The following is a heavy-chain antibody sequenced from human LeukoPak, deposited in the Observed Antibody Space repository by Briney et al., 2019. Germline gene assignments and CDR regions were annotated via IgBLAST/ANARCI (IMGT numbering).Heavy chain of an antibody. D-gene: IGHD5-12*01. CDR1: GATFSSYT. V-gene: IGHV1-69*08. J-gene: IGHJ4*02. CDR2: IIPIFGTA. CDR3: ATDVHIVAPIYYFDY. Sequence: GSSVKVSCKASGATFSSYTISWVRQAPGQGLEWMGRIIPIFGTANYAQKFQGRVTITADKSTSTVYMELSSLRSEDTAVYYCATDVHIVAPIYYFDYWGQGTLVTVSS.